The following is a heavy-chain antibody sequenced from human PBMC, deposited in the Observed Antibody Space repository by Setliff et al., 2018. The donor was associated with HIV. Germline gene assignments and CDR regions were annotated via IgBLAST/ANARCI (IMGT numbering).Heavy chain of an antibody. D-gene: IGHD2-21*02. Sequence: ASVKVSCKASGDTFTTYALHWVRQAPGQRLEWMGWINAGNGDTKSSQKFQGRVTITRDTSASTAYMELSSLRSDDTAVYYCARAGAVMTAHFDFWGQGTLVTVSS. CDR3: ARAGAVMTAHFDF. CDR1: GDTFTTYA. CDR2: INAGNGDT. J-gene: IGHJ4*02. V-gene: IGHV1-3*01.